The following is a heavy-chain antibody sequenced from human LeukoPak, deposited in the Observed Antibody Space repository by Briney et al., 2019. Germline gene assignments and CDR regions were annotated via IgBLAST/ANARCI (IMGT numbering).Heavy chain of an antibody. CDR2: INHRGGT. CDR1: GGSFSDYY. D-gene: IGHD4-23*01. V-gene: IGHV4-34*01. J-gene: IGHJ4*02. CDR3: ARLAVDDDFDY. Sequence: PSDTLSLTCAVYGGSFSDYYWSWLRQPPGKGLEWMGEINHRGGTNYNPSLKCRVTISVDTSKNQFSLKLSSVTAADTAVYYCARLAVDDDFDYWGQGTLVTVSS.